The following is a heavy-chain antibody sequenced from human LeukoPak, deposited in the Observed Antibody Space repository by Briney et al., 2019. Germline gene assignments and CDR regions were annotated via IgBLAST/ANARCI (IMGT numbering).Heavy chain of an antibody. CDR2: IYYSGST. J-gene: IGHJ4*02. CDR1: GGSIRSSSYY. D-gene: IGHD6-13*01. V-gene: IGHV4-39*01. Sequence: SETLSLTCNVSGGSIRSSSYYWGWIRQPPGKGLEWIGSIYYSGSTYYNPSLKSRVTISVDTSKNQFSLKLSSVTAADTAVYCCARHVKAAAAFFDYWGQGTLVTVSS. CDR3: ARHVKAAAAFFDY.